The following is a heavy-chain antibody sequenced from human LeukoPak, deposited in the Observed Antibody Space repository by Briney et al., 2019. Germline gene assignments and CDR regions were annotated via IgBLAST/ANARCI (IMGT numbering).Heavy chain of an antibody. V-gene: IGHV1-69*13. Sequence: SVKVYCMASGGTFSSYAISWVRQAPGQGLEWMGGIIPIFGTANYAQKFQGRVTITADESTSTAYMELSSLRSEDTAVYYCARGRFGEDYYYYGMDVWGQGTTVTVSS. CDR2: IIPIFGTA. CDR1: GGTFSSYA. CDR3: ARGRFGEDYYYYGMDV. D-gene: IGHD3-10*01. J-gene: IGHJ6*02.